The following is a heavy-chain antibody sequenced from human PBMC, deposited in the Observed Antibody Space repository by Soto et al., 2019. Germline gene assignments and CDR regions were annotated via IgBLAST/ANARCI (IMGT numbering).Heavy chain of an antibody. Sequence: EVQLVESGGGLVQPGGSLRLSCAASGFTVSSYYMSWVRQAPGKGLEWVSIIDRGGNTYYADSVKGRFTISRDNSNNMLFLQMNSLRADDTAVYYCARDPGYGLPFLEYLFHRGQGTLVTVSS. CDR2: IDRGGNT. CDR3: ARDPGYGLPFLEYLFH. J-gene: IGHJ4*02. V-gene: IGHV3-66*01. CDR1: GFTVSSYY. D-gene: IGHD3-3*01.